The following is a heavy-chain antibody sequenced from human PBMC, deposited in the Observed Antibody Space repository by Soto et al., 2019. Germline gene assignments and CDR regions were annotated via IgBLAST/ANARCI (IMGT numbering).Heavy chain of an antibody. Sequence: QVQLVQSGAEVKKPGASVKVSCKASGYTFTSYGITWVRQATGQGLESMGWNSAYTGKTHYARKLKGRVTMTTDTSTSTAYMELRSLRSDDTGVYYCARDADIVVVVAANWFDPWGQGTLVTVSS. CDR3: ARDADIVVVVAANWFDP. V-gene: IGHV1-18*01. CDR1: GYTFTSYG. CDR2: NSAYTGKT. D-gene: IGHD2-15*01. J-gene: IGHJ5*02.